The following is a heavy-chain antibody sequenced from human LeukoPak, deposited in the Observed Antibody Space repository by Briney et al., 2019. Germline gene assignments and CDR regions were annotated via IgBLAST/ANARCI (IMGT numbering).Heavy chain of an antibody. CDR2: IYYSGST. V-gene: IGHV4-39*07. D-gene: IGHD3-22*01. J-gene: IGHJ5*02. CDR3: ARTRGPVVVITDNWFDP. CDR1: GGSISSSSYY. Sequence: SETLSHTCTVSGGSISSSSYYWGWIRQPPGKGLEWIGSIYYSGSTYYNPSLKSRVTISVDTSKNQFSLKLSSVTAADTAVYYCARTRGPVVVITDNWFDPWGQGTLVTVSS.